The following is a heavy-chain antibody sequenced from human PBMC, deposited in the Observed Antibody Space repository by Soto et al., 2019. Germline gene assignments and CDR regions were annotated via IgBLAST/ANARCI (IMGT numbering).Heavy chain of an antibody. CDR1: GFTFSSYG. CDR2: IWYDGSNT. J-gene: IGHJ6*02. CDR3: ARRGYYYYGMDV. V-gene: IGHV3-33*01. Sequence: QVQLVESGGGVVQPGRSLRLSCAASGFTFSSYGMHWVRQAPGKGLEWVAVIWYDGSNTYYADSVKGRFTISRDNSKNTLYLQMNSLRAEDTAVYYCARRGYYYYGMDVWGQGTTVTVSS.